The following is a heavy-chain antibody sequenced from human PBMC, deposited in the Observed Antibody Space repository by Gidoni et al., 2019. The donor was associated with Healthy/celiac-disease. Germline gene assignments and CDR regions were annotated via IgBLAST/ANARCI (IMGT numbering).Heavy chain of an antibody. CDR3: ARHLNYYDSSGYYYQARWNYGIDV. J-gene: IGHJ6*02. CDR2: INHSGST. D-gene: IGHD3-22*01. V-gene: IGHV4-34*01. Sequence: GLEWIGEINHSGSTNYNPSLKSRVTISVDTSKNQFSLKLSSVTAADTAVYYCARHLNYYDSSGYYYQARWNYGIDVWGQGTTVTVSS.